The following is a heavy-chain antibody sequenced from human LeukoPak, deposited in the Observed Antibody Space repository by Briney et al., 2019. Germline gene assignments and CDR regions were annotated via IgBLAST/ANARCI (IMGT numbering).Heavy chain of an antibody. CDR3: AKTLVLVTAIPYYFDY. J-gene: IGHJ4*02. V-gene: IGHV3-23*01. CDR1: GFTFNSYA. D-gene: IGHD2-21*02. Sequence: GGSLRLSCAASGFTFNSYAMSWVRQAPGKGLEWVSAISGSGGSTYYADSVKGRFTISRDNSKNTLYLQMNSLRAEDTAVYYCAKTLVLVTAIPYYFDYWGQGTLVTVSS. CDR2: ISGSGGST.